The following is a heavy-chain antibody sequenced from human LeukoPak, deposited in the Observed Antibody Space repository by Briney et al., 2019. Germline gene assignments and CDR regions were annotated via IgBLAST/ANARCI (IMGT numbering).Heavy chain of an antibody. CDR2: IYYSGST. D-gene: IGHD6-19*01. V-gene: IGHV4-61*01. CDR1: GGSVSSGSYY. J-gene: IGHJ6*02. Sequence: SETLSLTCTVSGGSVSSGSYYWRWIRQPPGKGLEWIGYIYYSGSTNYNPSLKSRVTISVDTSKNQFSLKLSSVTAADTAVYYCARDRALGSSGWYGPPPAYGMDVWGQGTTVTVSS. CDR3: ARDRALGSSGWYGPPPAYGMDV.